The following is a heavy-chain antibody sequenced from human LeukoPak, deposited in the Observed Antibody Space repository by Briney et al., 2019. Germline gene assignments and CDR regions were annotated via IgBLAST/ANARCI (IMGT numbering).Heavy chain of an antibody. D-gene: IGHD3-22*01. V-gene: IGHV3-9*01. Sequence: GGSLRLSCAASGFTFDVYAMQWVRQAPGKGLEWVSGISWNSGSIGYADSVKGRFTISRDNAKNSLYLQMNSLRAEDTAMYYCAKAPSGGGYYDSSGYYEELDYGMDVWGQGTTVTVSS. CDR3: AKAPSGGGYYDSSGYYEELDYGMDV. CDR2: ISWNSGSI. CDR1: GFTFDVYA. J-gene: IGHJ6*02.